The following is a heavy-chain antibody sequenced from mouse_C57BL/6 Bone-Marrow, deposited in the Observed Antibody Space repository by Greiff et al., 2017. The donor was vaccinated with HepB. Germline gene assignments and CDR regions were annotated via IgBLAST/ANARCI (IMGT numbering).Heavy chain of an antibody. J-gene: IGHJ4*01. Sequence: EVQLQQSGAELVRPGASVKLSCTASGFNIKDDYMHWVKQRPEQGLEWIGWIDPENGDTEYASKFQGKATITADTSSNTAYLQLSSLTSEDTAVYYCARGYYGSRVYAMDYWGQGTSVTVSS. CDR3: ARGYYGSRVYAMDY. D-gene: IGHD1-1*01. V-gene: IGHV14-4*01. CDR1: GFNIKDDY. CDR2: IDPENGDT.